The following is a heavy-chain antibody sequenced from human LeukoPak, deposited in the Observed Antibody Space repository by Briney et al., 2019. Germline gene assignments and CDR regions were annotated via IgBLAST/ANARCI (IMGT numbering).Heavy chain of an antibody. V-gene: IGHV3-13*01. J-gene: IGHJ4*02. CDR2: IGTAGDT. CDR3: ARGGPGYYLDY. Sequence: PGGSLRLSCAVSGFTVSSNYMNWVRQATGKGLEWVSTIGTAGDTYYPGSVKGRFTISRENAKNSLYLQMNILKAGDTAVYYCARGGPGYYLDYWGQGTLVTVSP. CDR1: GFTVSSNY.